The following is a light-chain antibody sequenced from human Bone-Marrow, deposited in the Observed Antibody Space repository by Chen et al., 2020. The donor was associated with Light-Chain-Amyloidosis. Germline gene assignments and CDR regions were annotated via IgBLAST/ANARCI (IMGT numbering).Light chain of an antibody. J-gene: IGLJ3*02. CDR2: DDS. CDR1: NSGSTS. Sequence: YVLTQPSSVSVAAGQTATIACGGNNSGSTSVHWYQQAPGQAPLLVVYDDSERPSGIPELLSGSNSGNTATLTISRVEAGDEADYYCQVWDRSSDRPVFGGGTKLTVL. V-gene: IGLV3-21*02. CDR3: QVWDRSSDRPV.